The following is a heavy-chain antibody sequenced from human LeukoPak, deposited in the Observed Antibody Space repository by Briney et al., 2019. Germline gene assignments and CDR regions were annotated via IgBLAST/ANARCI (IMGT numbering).Heavy chain of an antibody. CDR2: ISYDGSNK. CDR1: GFTFTSYG. J-gene: IGHJ4*02. CDR3: ASFPHRYFDY. D-gene: IGHD3-9*01. Sequence: GGSLRLSCAASGFTFTSYGMHWVRQSPGKGLEGVAIISYDGSNKYYADSVKGRFTISRDDSKNTLYLQMNSLRAEDTAVYYCASFPHRYFDYWGQGTLVTVSS. V-gene: IGHV3-30*03.